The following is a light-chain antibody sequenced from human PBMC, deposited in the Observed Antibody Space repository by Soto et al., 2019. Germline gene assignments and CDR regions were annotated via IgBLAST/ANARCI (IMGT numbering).Light chain of an antibody. CDR3: CSYAGSSTFVV. Sequence: QSALTQPASVSGSPGQSITISCTGNSSDVGSYNLVSWYQQHPGKAPKLMIYEGSKRPSGVSNRFSGSKSGNTASLTISGLQAADEADYYCCSYAGSSTFVVFGGGTQLTVL. J-gene: IGLJ2*01. V-gene: IGLV2-23*03. CDR1: SSDVGSYNL. CDR2: EGS.